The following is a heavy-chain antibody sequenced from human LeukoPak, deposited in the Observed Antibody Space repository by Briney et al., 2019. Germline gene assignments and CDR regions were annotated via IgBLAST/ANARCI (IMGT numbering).Heavy chain of an antibody. V-gene: IGHV4-31*03. CDR1: GGSISSGGYY. CDR2: IYYSGST. Sequence: SETRSLTCTGSGGSISSGGYYGSWIRQHPGKGLEWIGYIYYSGSTYYNPSLKSRVTISVDTSKNQFSLKLSSVTAADTAVYYCASGSSWDDYWGQGTLVTVSS. CDR3: ASGSSWDDY. J-gene: IGHJ4*02. D-gene: IGHD6-13*01.